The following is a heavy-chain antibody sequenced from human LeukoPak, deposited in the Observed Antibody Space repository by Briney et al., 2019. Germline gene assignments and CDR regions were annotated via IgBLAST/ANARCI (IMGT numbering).Heavy chain of an antibody. Sequence: SETLSLTCTVSGGSISTYYWSWLRQPPGKGLAGIGYIYYSGSTNYNPSLKSRVTMSVDTPKNQFSLKLSPVTAADTAVYYCARYDSSGYHLHYWGQGTLVTVSS. V-gene: IGHV4-59*01. CDR1: GGSISTYY. CDR3: ARYDSSGYHLHY. D-gene: IGHD3-22*01. J-gene: IGHJ4*02. CDR2: IYYSGST.